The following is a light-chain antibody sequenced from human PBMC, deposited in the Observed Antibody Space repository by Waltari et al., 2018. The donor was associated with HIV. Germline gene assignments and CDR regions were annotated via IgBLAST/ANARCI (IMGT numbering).Light chain of an antibody. CDR3: ATWDDSLNGPV. J-gene: IGLJ3*02. CDR1: SSNIEINT. CDR2: SNN. Sequence: QSVLTQPPSASGTPGQRVTISCSGSSSNIEINTVSWYQQFPETAPQLLIYSNNQRPSGVPDLFSGTKSGTSAALAISGLQSEEEADYYCATWDDSLNGPVFGGGTKLTVL. V-gene: IGLV1-44*01.